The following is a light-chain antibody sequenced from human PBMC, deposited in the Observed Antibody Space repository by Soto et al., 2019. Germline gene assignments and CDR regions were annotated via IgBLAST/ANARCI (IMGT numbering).Light chain of an antibody. Sequence: DLQMTQSPSSVSASVGDRVTITCRASQGINNWLAWYQQKPGKAPNLLIYAASSLQSGVPSRFSGSGSGTDFTLTISSLQPEDFATYYCQQANSFPPAFGQGTRLEIK. CDR1: QGINNW. CDR2: AAS. J-gene: IGKJ5*01. V-gene: IGKV1-12*01. CDR3: QQANSFPPA.